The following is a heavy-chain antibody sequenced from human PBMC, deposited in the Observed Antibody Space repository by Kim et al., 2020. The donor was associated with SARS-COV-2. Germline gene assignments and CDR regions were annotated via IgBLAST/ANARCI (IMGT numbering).Heavy chain of an antibody. D-gene: IGHD1-26*01. J-gene: IGHJ4*02. CDR2: INHSGST. V-gene: IGHV4-34*01. Sequence: SETLSLTCAVYGGSFSGYYWSWIRQPPGKGLEWIGEINHSGSTNYNPSLKSRVTISVDTSKNQFSLKLSSVTAADTAVYYCARDRPRGSLVDWGQGTLVTVSS. CDR1: GGSFSGYY. CDR3: ARDRPRGSLVD.